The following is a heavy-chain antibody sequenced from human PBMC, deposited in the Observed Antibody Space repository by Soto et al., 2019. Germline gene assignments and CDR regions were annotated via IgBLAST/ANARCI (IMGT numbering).Heavy chain of an antibody. J-gene: IGHJ5*01. Sequence: EVQLLESGGGLVQPGGSLRLSCAASGFSLSSYVMGWVRLAPGRGLEWVSCLTGSGGNTYYADSVKGRVTTSRDNAKNTLELHMNGVNSDATALHYCANRPSKFLRYSSTWIDSWGRGHTVTVSS. CDR3: ANRPSKFLRYSSTWIDS. D-gene: IGHD2-15*01. V-gene: IGHV3-23*01. CDR1: GFSLSSYV. CDR2: LTGSGGNT.